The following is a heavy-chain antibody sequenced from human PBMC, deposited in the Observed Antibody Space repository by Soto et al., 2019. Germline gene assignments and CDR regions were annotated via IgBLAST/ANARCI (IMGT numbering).Heavy chain of an antibody. CDR1: VGTINSGDYF. D-gene: IGHD5-12*01. V-gene: IGHV4-30-4*01. Sequence: PSETLSRISIASVGTINSGDYFWSWIRQPRRKSLEWIGSIFHTGSTYYSPSLKSRALLSLDTSKTLFSLSLRSLTSADTAVYFCARAKATLYRHYYFDYWHQGTTVTVSS. CDR2: IFHTGST. J-gene: IGHJ4*02. CDR3: ARAKATLYRHYYFDY.